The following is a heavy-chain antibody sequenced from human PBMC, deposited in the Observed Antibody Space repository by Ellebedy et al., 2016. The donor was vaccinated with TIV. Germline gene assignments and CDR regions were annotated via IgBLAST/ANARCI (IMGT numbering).Heavy chain of an antibody. J-gene: IGHJ5*02. CDR2: IKQDGSEK. CDR3: ARGDRIFDP. V-gene: IGHV3-7*01. D-gene: IGHD2-15*01. Sequence: GESLKISCAASGFTFSSYWMGWVRQAPGKGLEWVANIKQDGSEKYYVDSMKGRFTISRDNAKNSLYLQMNSLRAEDTAVYYCARGDRIFDPWGQGTLVTVSS. CDR1: GFTFSSYW.